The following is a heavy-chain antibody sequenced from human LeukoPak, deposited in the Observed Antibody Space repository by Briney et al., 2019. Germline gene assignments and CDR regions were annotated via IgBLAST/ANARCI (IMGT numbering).Heavy chain of an antibody. CDR1: GFTFSSYG. J-gene: IGHJ4*02. D-gene: IGHD6-25*01. CDR2: ISGSGGST. V-gene: IGHV3-23*01. CDR3: ARDLAASVDY. Sequence: GGSLRLSCAASGFTFSSYGMSWVRQAPGKGLEWVSAISGSGGSTYYADSVKGRFTISRDNSKNTLYLQMNSLRAEDTAVYYCARDLAASVDYWGQGTLVTVSS.